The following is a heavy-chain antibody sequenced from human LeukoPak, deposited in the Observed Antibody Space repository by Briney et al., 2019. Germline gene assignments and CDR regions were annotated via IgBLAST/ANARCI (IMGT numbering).Heavy chain of an antibody. Sequence: GGSLRLSCAASGFTFSNYAFHWVRQAPGKGLEWVAIISYSGESYAESVKGRFAISPDNSKNTVYLQMDSLRTDDTAVYYCARNPFNQYVFDVWGQGTMVTVSS. CDR3: ARNPFNQYVFDV. V-gene: IGHV3-30*16. CDR2: ISYSGE. J-gene: IGHJ3*01. CDR1: GFTFSNYA.